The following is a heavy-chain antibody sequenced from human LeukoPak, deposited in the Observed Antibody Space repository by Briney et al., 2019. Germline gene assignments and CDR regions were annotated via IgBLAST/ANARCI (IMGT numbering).Heavy chain of an antibody. J-gene: IGHJ6*02. Sequence: ASVKVSCKASGYTFTSYGISWVRQAPGQGLEWMGWISAYNGNTNYAQKLQGRVTMTTDTSTSTAYMELRSLRSDDTAVYYCARDIGVLRYFDWLSRYYYYYGMDVWGQGATATVSS. V-gene: IGHV1-18*01. CDR3: ARDIGVLRYFDWLSRYYYYYGMDV. D-gene: IGHD3-9*01. CDR2: ISAYNGNT. CDR1: GYTFTSYG.